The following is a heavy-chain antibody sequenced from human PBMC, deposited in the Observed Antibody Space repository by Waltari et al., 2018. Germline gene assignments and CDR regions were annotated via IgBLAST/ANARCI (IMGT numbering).Heavy chain of an antibody. J-gene: IGHJ4*02. V-gene: IGHV3-21*01. CDR3: ARAPEYSSSLSFDY. D-gene: IGHD6-13*01. CDR2: ISSSSMYI. CDR1: GFTFSSYS. Sequence: EVQLVESGGGLVKPGGSLRLSCAASGFTFSSYSMNWVRQAPGKGLEWVSSISSSSMYIYYADSVKGRFTISRDNAKNSLYLQMNSLRAEDTAVYYCARAPEYSSSLSFDYWGQGTLDTVSS.